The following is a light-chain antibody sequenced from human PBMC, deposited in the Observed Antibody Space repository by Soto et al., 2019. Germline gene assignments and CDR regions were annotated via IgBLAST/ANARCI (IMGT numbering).Light chain of an antibody. CDR1: SSDVGGYNY. Sequence: QAVLTQPASVSGSPGQSITISCTGTSSDVGGYNYVSWYQQHPGKAPKLMIYDVSDRPSGVSNRFSGSKSGNTASLTISGLQAEDEADYYCSSYTRSTTLVVFGEGTKLTVL. J-gene: IGLJ2*01. CDR2: DVS. CDR3: SSYTRSTTLVV. V-gene: IGLV2-14*01.